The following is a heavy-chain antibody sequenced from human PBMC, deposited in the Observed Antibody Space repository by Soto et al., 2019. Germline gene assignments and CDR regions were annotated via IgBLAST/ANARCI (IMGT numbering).Heavy chain of an antibody. Sequence: QITLKESGPTLVKPTQTLTLTCTFSGFSLSTSGVGVGWIRQPPGKALEWLALIYWNDDRRYSPSLKSRLTITKDTSKNQVVLTMTNMDPVDTATYYCAHRVTFRGGVVIMKEANWFDPWGQGTLVTVSS. CDR3: AHRVTFRGGVVIMKEANWFDP. CDR1: GFSLSTSGVG. D-gene: IGHD3-3*01. V-gene: IGHV2-5*01. CDR2: IYWNDDR. J-gene: IGHJ5*02.